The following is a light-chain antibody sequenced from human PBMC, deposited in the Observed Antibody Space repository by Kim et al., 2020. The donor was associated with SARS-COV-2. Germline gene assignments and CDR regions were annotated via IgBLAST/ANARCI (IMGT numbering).Light chain of an antibody. V-gene: IGLV3-19*01. J-gene: IGLJ3*02. CDR1: SLRSYY. CDR3: NSRDSSGNHLV. Sequence: AWGQTVRSTCQGDSLRSYYASWYQQKPGQAPVLVIYGKNNRPSGIPDRFSGSTAGNTASLTIAGAQAEDEADYYCNSRDSSGNHLVFGGGTQLTVL. CDR2: GKN.